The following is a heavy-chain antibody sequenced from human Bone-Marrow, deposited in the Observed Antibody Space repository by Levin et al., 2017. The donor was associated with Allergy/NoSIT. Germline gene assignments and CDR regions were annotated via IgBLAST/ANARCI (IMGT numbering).Heavy chain of an antibody. CDR2: IYFGGST. CDR1: GGSVSSSAYY. V-gene: IGHV4-39*02. Sequence: PSETLSLTCTVSGGSVSSSAYYWGWIRQTPGKGLEWIGNIYFGGSTYYNPSLKSRVTISVDTSKNQFSLSLTSVTGADTAAYYCARGIDYGGFPNWGQGALVSVSS. J-gene: IGHJ4*02. CDR3: ARGIDYGGFPN. D-gene: IGHD4-23*01.